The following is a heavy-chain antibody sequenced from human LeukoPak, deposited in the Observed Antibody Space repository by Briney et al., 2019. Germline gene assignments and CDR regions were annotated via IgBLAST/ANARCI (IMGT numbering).Heavy chain of an antibody. CDR2: IYYSGRT. D-gene: IGHD6-13*01. CDR3: ARTFSSSYPDAFDI. Sequence: PSETLSLTCTVSGGSISGYYWSWIRQPPGKGLEWVGYIYYSGRTNYNPSLKSRVAIPVDTSRSQFSLTLSSVTAADTAVYFCARTFSSSYPDAFDIWGQGTVVTVSS. CDR1: GGSISGYY. V-gene: IGHV4-59*08. J-gene: IGHJ3*02.